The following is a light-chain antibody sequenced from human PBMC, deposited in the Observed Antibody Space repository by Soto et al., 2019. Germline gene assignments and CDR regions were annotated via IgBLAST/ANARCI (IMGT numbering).Light chain of an antibody. CDR1: SFNIGSNY. V-gene: IGLV1-47*01. CDR3: AAWDDSLSGAWV. CDR2: RSN. J-gene: IGLJ3*02. Sequence: QSVLTQPPSASGTPGQRVTISCSGSSFNIGSNYVYWYQQLPGAAPKLLIYRSNQRPSGVPDRFSGSKSGTSASLAISGLRSEDEADYYCAAWDDSLSGAWVFGGGTQLTVL.